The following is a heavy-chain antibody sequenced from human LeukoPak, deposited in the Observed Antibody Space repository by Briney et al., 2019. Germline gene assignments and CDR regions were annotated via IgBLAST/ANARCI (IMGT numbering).Heavy chain of an antibody. CDR1: GYTFTSSA. CDR2: INTNTGNP. J-gene: IGHJ3*02. CDR3: VRGKGYYYAFWSDYSLDAFDI. Sequence: ASVKVSCKASGYTFTSSAMNWARQAPGQGLEWMGWINTNTGNPTYAQGFTGRFVFSLDTSVSTAYLQISSLKAEDTAVYYCVRGKGYYYAFWSDYSLDAFDIWGQGTMVTVSS. D-gene: IGHD3-3*01. V-gene: IGHV7-4-1*02.